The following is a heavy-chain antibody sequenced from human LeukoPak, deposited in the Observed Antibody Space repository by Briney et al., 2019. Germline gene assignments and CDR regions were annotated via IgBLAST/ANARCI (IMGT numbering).Heavy chain of an antibody. CDR3: ARGRVGYYMDV. CDR2: IYSGGST. Sequence: GGSLRLSCAASGFTFGSYGFHWVRQAPGKGLEWVAVIYSGGSTYYADSVKGRFTISRDNSKNTLYLQMNSLRAEDTAVYYCARGRVGYYMDVWGKGTTVTVSS. J-gene: IGHJ6*03. D-gene: IGHD3-10*01. CDR1: GFTFGSYG. V-gene: IGHV3-NL1*01.